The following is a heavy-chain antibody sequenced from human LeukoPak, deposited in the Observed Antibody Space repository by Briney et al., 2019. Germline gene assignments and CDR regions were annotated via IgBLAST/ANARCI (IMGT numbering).Heavy chain of an antibody. V-gene: IGHV3-30*04. D-gene: IGHD3-22*01. J-gene: IGHJ4*02. CDR2: ISYDGSNK. CDR1: GFTFSSYA. Sequence: TGGSLRLSCAASGFTFSSYAMHWVRQAPGKGLEWVALISYDGSNKYYADSVKGRFTISKDNSKSTLYLQMSSLRAEDTAVYYCARVADPTFGTMILVDHFDYWGQGTLVTVSS. CDR3: ARVADPTFGTMILVDHFDY.